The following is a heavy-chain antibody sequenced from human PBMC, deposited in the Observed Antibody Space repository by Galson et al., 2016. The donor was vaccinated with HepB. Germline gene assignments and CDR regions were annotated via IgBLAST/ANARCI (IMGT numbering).Heavy chain of an antibody. D-gene: IGHD2-15*01. CDR2: IDPADSDT. CDR1: GYSFTDYW. CDR3: ARTQKPDLAVVVAANYYYYAMDV. J-gene: IGHJ6*02. V-gene: IGHV5-10-1*01. Sequence: QSGAEVKKPGESLRISCTGSGYSFTDYWINWVRQMPGKGLEWMGKIDPADSDTNYSPSFQGHVTISADKSISTAYLQWSSLKASDSAMFYCARTQKPDLAVVVAANYYYYAMDVWGQGTTVTVSS.